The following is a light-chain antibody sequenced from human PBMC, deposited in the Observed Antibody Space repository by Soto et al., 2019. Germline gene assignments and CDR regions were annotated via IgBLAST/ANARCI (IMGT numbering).Light chain of an antibody. V-gene: IGLV3-21*02. CDR1: IIGSKS. CDR2: DDT. J-gene: IGLJ2*01. Sequence: SYELTQPPSVSVVPGQTARITCGGNIIGSKSVHWYQQKPGQAPVLVVYDDTDRPSGIPERFSGSNSGNTATLTISRVEAGDEADYYCQVWDSSTDVVFGGGTKLTVL. CDR3: QVWDSSTDVV.